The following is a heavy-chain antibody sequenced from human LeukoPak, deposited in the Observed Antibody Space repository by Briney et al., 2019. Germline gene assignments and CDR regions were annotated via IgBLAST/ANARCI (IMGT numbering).Heavy chain of an antibody. CDR2: IHPDGIEK. J-gene: IGHJ4*02. V-gene: IGHV3-7*04. D-gene: IGHD2-21*02. CDR1: GFTFRTYW. Sequence: PGGSLRLSCAASGFTFRTYWMSWVRQAPGKGLEWVANIHPDGIEKYHMDSVKGRFTIFRDNARNLLYLQMSSLRADATAVYYCWRGDDFSGGSWGQGTLVTVFS. CDR3: WRGDDFSGGS.